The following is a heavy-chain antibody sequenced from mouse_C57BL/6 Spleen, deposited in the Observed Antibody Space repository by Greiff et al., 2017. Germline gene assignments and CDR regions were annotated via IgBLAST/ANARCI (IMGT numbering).Heavy chain of an antibody. Sequence: QVQLQQSGAELVLPGASVKLSCKASGYTFPSYWMHWVKQRPGQGLEWIGEIDPSDSYTNYNQKFKGKSTLTVDKSSSTAYMQLSSLTSEDSAVYYCARGDYDGGFAYWGQGTLVTVSA. V-gene: IGHV1-69*01. CDR1: GYTFPSYW. CDR3: ARGDYDGGFAY. J-gene: IGHJ3*01. D-gene: IGHD2-4*01. CDR2: IDPSDSYT.